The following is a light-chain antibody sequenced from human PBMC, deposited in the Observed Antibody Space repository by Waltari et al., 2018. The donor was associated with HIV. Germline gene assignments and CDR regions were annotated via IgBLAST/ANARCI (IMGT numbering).Light chain of an antibody. Sequence: QSALTQPRSVSGSPAQSVTISCTGTSSDVGRFNYVSWYHPHTGKAPKLIIYDVSKRPSGVPDRFSCSKSGNTASLTISGLQAEDEADYYCFSYSGSYTSVLFGGGTKLTVL. J-gene: IGLJ2*01. CDR3: FSYSGSYTSVL. CDR1: SSDVGRFNY. CDR2: DVS. V-gene: IGLV2-11*01.